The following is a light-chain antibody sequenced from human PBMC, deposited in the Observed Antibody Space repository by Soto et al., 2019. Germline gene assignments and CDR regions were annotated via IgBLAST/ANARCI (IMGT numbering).Light chain of an antibody. CDR1: QSVRSNY. J-gene: IGKJ4*01. V-gene: IGKV3-20*01. Sequence: EIVLTQSPDTLSLSPGERATLSCRASQSVRSNYLAWYQQKPGQAPRFLIYDASSRATGIPDRFSGSGSGTDFTLTISRMEPDDFAVSDCQQYGSSPLTFGGGTKVEIK. CDR3: QQYGSSPLT. CDR2: DAS.